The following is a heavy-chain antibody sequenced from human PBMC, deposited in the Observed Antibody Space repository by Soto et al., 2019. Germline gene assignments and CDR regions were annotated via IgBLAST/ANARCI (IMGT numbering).Heavy chain of an antibody. CDR3: ARGETQLPHPYSSRPWFDP. CDR1: GDIFSTYG. J-gene: IGHJ5*02. Sequence: QVQLVQSGAEVKRPGSSVKVSCKTSGDIFSTYGISWVRQAPGQGLDWMGGIIPIFGTADYAQKFQGRVTITADESTSTVYMELSSLRSDDTAVYYCARGETQLPHPYSSRPWFDPRGQGTLVTVSS. CDR2: IIPIFGTA. V-gene: IGHV1-69*01. D-gene: IGHD6-19*01.